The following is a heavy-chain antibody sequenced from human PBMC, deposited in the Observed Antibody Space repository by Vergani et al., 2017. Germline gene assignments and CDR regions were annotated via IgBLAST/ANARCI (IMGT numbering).Heavy chain of an antibody. CDR2: INPSGST. D-gene: IGHD2-2*01. J-gene: IGHJ4*02. V-gene: IGHV4-34*01. CDR1: GGSFSGYY. Sequence: QVQLQQWGAGLLKPSETLSLTCAVYGGSFSGYYWSWIRQPPGKGLEWIGEINPSGSTNYNPSLKSRVTMSVDTSKNQFSLKLSSVTAADTAVYYCARDPFTSTGYCSSTSCYVDYWGQGTLVTVSS. CDR3: ARDPFTSTGYCSSTSCYVDY.